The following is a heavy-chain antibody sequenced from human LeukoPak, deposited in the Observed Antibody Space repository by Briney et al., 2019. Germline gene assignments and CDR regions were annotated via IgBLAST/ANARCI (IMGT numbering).Heavy chain of an antibody. V-gene: IGHV1-8*01. J-gene: IGHJ6*02. CDR1: GYTFTSYD. CDR2: MNPNSGNT. CDR3: ARGAKLYDFWSGYPYYYYYGMDV. Sequence: ASVKVSCKASGYTFTSYDINWVRQATGQGLEWMGWMNPNSGNTGYAQKFQGRVTMIRNTSISTAYMELSSLRSEDTAVYYCARGAKLYDFWSGYPYYYYYGMDVWGQGTTVTVSS. D-gene: IGHD3-3*01.